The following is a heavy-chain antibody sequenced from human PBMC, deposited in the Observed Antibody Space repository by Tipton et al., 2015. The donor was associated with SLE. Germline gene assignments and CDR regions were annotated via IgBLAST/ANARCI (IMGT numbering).Heavy chain of an antibody. D-gene: IGHD3-10*01. CDR3: ARTGGTMVRGVLYYFDY. CDR1: GYSISSGYY. CDR2: NYHSGST. J-gene: IGHJ4*02. V-gene: IGHV4-38-2*01. Sequence: TLSLTCAVSGYSISSGYYWGWIRQPPGKGLEWIGSNYHSGSTYYNPSLKSRVTISVDTSKNQFSLKLSSVTAADTAVYYCARTGGTMVRGVLYYFDYWGQGTLVTVSS.